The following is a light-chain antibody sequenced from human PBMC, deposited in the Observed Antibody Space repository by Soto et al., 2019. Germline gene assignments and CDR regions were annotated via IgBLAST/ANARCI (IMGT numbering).Light chain of an antibody. CDR3: QQANSFPIT. J-gene: IGKJ5*01. V-gene: IGKV1D-12*01. CDR2: DAS. Sequence: DLQMTQSPTSVSASVGDRVTITCRASQGIRSWLAWYQQKPGKAPKLLIYDASSLQSGVPSRFSGSGSGTDFTFTISSLQPEDFATYYCQQANSFPITFGQGTRLEIK. CDR1: QGIRSW.